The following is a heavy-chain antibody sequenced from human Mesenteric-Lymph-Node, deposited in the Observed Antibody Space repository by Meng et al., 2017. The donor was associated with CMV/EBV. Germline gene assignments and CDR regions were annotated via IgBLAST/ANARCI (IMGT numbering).Heavy chain of an antibody. Sequence: SETLSLTCTVSGGSISSYYWSWIRQPPGKGLEWIGYIYYSGSTNYNPSLKSRVTISVDTSKNQFSLKLSSVTAADTAVYYCAIMAGSGGSPYGMDVWGQGTTVTVSS. J-gene: IGHJ6*02. CDR1: GGSISSYY. D-gene: IGHD2-15*01. CDR2: IYYSGST. CDR3: AIMAGSGGSPYGMDV. V-gene: IGHV4-59*01.